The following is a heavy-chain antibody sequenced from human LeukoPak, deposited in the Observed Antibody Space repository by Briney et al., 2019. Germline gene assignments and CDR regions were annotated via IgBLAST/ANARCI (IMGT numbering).Heavy chain of an antibody. CDR1: GYSISSGYY. CDR2: IYHSGST. V-gene: IGHV4-38-2*02. J-gene: IGHJ4*02. D-gene: IGHD3-22*01. CDR3: ARVVYYDSSGYPDY. Sequence: SETLSLTCTVSGYSISSGYYWGWIRQPPGKGLEWNGSIYHSGSTYYNPSLKSRVTISVDTSKNQFSLKLGSVTAADTAVYYCARVVYYDSSGYPDYWGQGTLVTVSS.